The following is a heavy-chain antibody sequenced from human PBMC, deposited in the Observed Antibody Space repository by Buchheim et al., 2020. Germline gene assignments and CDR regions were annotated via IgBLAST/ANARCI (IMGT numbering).Heavy chain of an antibody. J-gene: IGHJ4*02. CDR2: IWYDGSNK. D-gene: IGHD2-21*01. CDR3: ARERVPQHIHFDY. V-gene: IGHV3-33*01. Sequence: QVQLVESGGGVVQPGRSLRLSCAASGFTFSSYGMHWVRQAPGKGLEWVAVIWYDGSNKYYADSVKGRFTISRDNSKNTLYLQMNSLRAENTAVYYCARERVPQHIHFDYWGQGTL. CDR1: GFTFSSYG.